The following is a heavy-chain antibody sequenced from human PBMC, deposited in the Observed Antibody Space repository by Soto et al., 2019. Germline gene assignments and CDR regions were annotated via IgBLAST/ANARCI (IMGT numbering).Heavy chain of an antibody. CDR3: AKEPVGPDWYFDL. J-gene: IGHJ2*01. CDR2: IYGGGST. CDR1: EFAVSSNY. Sequence: GGSLRLSCAASEFAVSSNYMSWVRQAPGKGLEWVSLIYGGGSTSYADSVKGRFTVSRDNSKNTLYLQMNSLRAEDTAVYNCAKEPVGPDWYFDLWGRGTLVTVSS. V-gene: IGHV3-53*01.